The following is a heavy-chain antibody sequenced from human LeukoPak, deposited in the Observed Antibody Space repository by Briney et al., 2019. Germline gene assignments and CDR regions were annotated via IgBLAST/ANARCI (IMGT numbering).Heavy chain of an antibody. Sequence: PGGSLRLSCAASGFTFSSYAMSWVRQAPGKGLEWVSAISGSGGSTYYADSVKGRFTISRDNSKNTLYLQMNSLRAEDTAVYYCAKDWRYCSGGSCYYWYFDLWGRGTLVTVSS. CDR2: ISGSGGST. CDR3: AKDWRYCSGGSCYYWYFDL. J-gene: IGHJ2*01. CDR1: GFTFSSYA. V-gene: IGHV3-23*01. D-gene: IGHD2-15*01.